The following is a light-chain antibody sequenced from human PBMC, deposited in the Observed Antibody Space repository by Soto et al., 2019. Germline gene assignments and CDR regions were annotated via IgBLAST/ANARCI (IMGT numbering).Light chain of an antibody. CDR1: QRIRGF. CDR3: QQSYSTPRT. Sequence: PLTQTTSSLSASVGDRVTITGLACQRIRGFLAWYQQKPGKAPKLLIYAASSLQSGVPSRFSGSGFGTDFTLTITSLQPEDFATYYCQQSYSTPRTFGQGTRLENK. J-gene: IGKJ5*01. CDR2: AAS. V-gene: IGKV1-39*01.